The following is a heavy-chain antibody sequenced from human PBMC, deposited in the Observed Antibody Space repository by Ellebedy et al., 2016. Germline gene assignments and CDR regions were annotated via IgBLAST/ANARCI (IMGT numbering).Heavy chain of an antibody. Sequence: GESLKISXAASGFTFSSYAMHWVRQAPGKGLEWVALISYDGSNKYYADSVKGQFTISRDNPKNTLSLQMNNLRVEDTAVYYCARADYDYYFDYWGQGTLVTVSS. CDR2: ISYDGSNK. D-gene: IGHD3-22*01. V-gene: IGHV3-30-3*01. J-gene: IGHJ4*02. CDR3: ARADYDYYFDY. CDR1: GFTFSSYA.